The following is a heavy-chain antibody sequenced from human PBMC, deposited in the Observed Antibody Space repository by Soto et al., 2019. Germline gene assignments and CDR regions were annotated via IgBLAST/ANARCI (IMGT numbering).Heavy chain of an antibody. D-gene: IGHD2-2*01. CDR1: GFTFSSYA. Sequence: PGGSLRLSCAASGFTFSSYAMSWVRQAPGKGLEWVSAISGSGGSTYYADSVKGRFTISTDNSKNTLYLQMNSLRAEDTAVYYCAKEGSVVGYCSSTSCYSSSYGMDVWGQGTTVTVSS. CDR2: ISGSGGST. J-gene: IGHJ6*02. CDR3: AKEGSVVGYCSSTSCYSSSYGMDV. V-gene: IGHV3-23*01.